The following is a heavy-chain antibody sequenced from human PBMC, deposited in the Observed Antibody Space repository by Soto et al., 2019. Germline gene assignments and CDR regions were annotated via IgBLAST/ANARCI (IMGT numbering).Heavy chain of an antibody. CDR2: ISYDGSNK. J-gene: IGHJ4*02. D-gene: IGHD1-1*01. V-gene: IGHV3-30-3*01. CDR1: GFTFSSYA. Sequence: GGSLRLSRAASGFTFSSYAMHWVRQAPGKGLEWVAVISYDGSNKYYADSVKGRFTISRDNSKNTLYLQMNSLRAEDTAVYYCARDRYGSAADDFDYWGQGTLVTVSS. CDR3: ARDRYGSAADDFDY.